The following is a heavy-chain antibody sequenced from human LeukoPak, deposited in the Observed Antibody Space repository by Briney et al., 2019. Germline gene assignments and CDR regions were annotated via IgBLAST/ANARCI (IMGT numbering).Heavy chain of an antibody. CDR2: ISYDGSNE. V-gene: IGHV3-30*03. Sequence: PGGSLRLSCAASGFTFSSYGMHWVRQAPGKGLEWVAVISYDGSNEYYADSVKGRFTISRDNSKNTLYLQMNSLRAEDMAVYYCAGSPWSGYALDYWGQGTLVTVSS. D-gene: IGHD3-3*01. CDR1: GFTFSSYG. CDR3: AGSPWSGYALDY. J-gene: IGHJ4*02.